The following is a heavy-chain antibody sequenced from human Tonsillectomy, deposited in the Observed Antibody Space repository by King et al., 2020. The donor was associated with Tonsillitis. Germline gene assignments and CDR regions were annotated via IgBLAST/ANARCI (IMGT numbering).Heavy chain of an antibody. CDR1: GHTFSTYA. V-gene: IGHV1-18*01. CDR3: ALDILTGLYDY. Sequence: QLVQSGAEVKKPGASVKVSCKASGHTFSTYAITWVRQAPGQGLEWMGWINAYNGNRNYAPKLQGRVTMTTDTSTNTAYMELRSLRSDDTAVYYCALDILTGLYDYWGQGTLVTVSS. CDR2: INAYNGNR. D-gene: IGHD3-9*01. J-gene: IGHJ4*02.